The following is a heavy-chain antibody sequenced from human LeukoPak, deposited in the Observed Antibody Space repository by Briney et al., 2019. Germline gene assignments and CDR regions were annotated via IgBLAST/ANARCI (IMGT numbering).Heavy chain of an antibody. J-gene: IGHJ4*02. CDR1: GGSISSGGYY. Sequence: SQTLSLTCTVSGGSISSGGYYWSWIPQHPGKGLEWIGYIYYSGSTYYNPSLKSRVTISVDTYKNQFSLKLSSVTAADTAVYYCAGSSGPPFDYWGQGTLVTVSS. CDR2: IYYSGST. D-gene: IGHD3-22*01. CDR3: AGSSGPPFDY. V-gene: IGHV4-31*03.